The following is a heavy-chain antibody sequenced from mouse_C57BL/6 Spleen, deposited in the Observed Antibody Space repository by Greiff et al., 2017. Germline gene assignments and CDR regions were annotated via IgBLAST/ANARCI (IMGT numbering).Heavy chain of an antibody. CDR3: TATVPPYYLDY. CDR1: GYTFTDYE. J-gene: IGHJ2*01. V-gene: IGHV1-15*01. CDR2: IDPETGGT. D-gene: IGHD1-1*01. Sequence: VKLMESGAELVRPGASVTLSCKASGYTFTDYEMHWVKQTPVHGLEWIGAIDPETGGTAYNQKFKGKAILTADKSSSTAYMELRSLTSEDSAVYYCTATVPPYYLDYWGQGTTLTVSS.